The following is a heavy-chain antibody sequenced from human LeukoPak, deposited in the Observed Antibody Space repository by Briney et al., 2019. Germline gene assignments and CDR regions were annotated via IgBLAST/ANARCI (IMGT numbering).Heavy chain of an antibody. J-gene: IGHJ5*02. Sequence: GGSLRLSCAASGVTFSSYGMHWVRQAPGKGLEWVAVISYDGSNKYYADSVKGRFTISRDNSKNTLYLQMNSLRAEDTAVYYCAKDLGPTYYGSGSYRDNWFDPWGQGTLVTVSS. CDR2: ISYDGSNK. D-gene: IGHD3-10*01. CDR1: GVTFSSYG. CDR3: AKDLGPTYYGSGSYRDNWFDP. V-gene: IGHV3-30*18.